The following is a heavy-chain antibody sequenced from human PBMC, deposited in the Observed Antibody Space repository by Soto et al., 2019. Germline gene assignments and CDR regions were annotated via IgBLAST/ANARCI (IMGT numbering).Heavy chain of an antibody. V-gene: IGHV3-33*01. J-gene: IGHJ4*02. D-gene: IGHD2-8*02. Sequence: QVQLVESGGGVVQPGGSLRLSCAASGFTFSHYGMHWVRQAPGRGLDWVALIWHDGSDERYADSVKGRFTISRDSSMNTLYLQMNSLGAEDTAVYYCARVLGQCTGGSCFAESWGQGTLVTVSS. CDR1: GFTFSHYG. CDR3: ARVLGQCTGGSCFAES. CDR2: IWHDGSDE.